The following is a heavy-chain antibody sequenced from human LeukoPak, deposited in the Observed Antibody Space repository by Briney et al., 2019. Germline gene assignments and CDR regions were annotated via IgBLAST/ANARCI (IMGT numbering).Heavy chain of an antibody. D-gene: IGHD3-10*01. V-gene: IGHV4-39*01. CDR2: TYYNGST. Sequence: SETLSLTCTVSGGSISRGTYYWGWIRQPPGKGLEWLGSTYYNGSTHHNPSLKSRGTISVDTSKNEFSLKLTSVTAADAAVYYCARHFRGYYYDAFDIWGQGTMVTVSS. J-gene: IGHJ3*02. CDR1: GGSISRGTYY. CDR3: ARHFRGYYYDAFDI.